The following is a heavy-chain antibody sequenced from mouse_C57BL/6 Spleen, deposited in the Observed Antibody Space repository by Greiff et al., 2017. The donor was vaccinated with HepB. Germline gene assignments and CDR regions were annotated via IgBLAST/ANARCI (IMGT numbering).Heavy chain of an antibody. CDR2: IYPRSGNT. CDR3: ARKDGRSYYFDY. J-gene: IGHJ2*01. V-gene: IGHV1-81*01. CDR1: GYTFTSYG. Sequence: QVQLQQSGAELARPGASVKLSCKASGYTFTSYGISWVKQRTGQGLEWIGEIYPRSGNTYYNEKFKGKATLTADKSSSTAYMELRSLTSEDSAVYFCARKDGRSYYFDYWGQGTTLTVSS.